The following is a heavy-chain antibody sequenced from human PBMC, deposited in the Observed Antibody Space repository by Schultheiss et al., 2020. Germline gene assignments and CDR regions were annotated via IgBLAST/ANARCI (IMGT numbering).Heavy chain of an antibody. CDR1: GYTFTGYY. D-gene: IGHD6-19*01. V-gene: IGHV1-46*04. CDR2: IIPILGTA. Sequence: ASVKVSCKASGYTFTGYYMHWVRQAPGQGLEWMGRIIPILGTANYAQKLQGRFTMTGDTSTSTFYMELSSLRSEDTAVYYCALHSAGWYPWGQGTLVTVSS. CDR3: ALHSAGWYP. J-gene: IGHJ5*02.